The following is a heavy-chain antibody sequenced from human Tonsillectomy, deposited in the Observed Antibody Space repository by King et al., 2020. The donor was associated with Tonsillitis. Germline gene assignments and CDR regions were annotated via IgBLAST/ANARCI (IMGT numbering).Heavy chain of an antibody. J-gene: IGHJ5*02. CDR3: ARGTLSGISWYDH. CDR2: ISGRSSDR. CDR1: GFSFSPYT. D-gene: IGHD1-14*01. Sequence: EVQLVESGGGLIKPGGSLRLSCAASGFSFSPYTMNWVRQPPGKGLEWVSSISGRSSDRNYADSVKGRFTISRDDARNSLYLDMNTLRVEDTALYYCARGTLSGISWYDHWGQGTLVTVSS. V-gene: IGHV3-21*01.